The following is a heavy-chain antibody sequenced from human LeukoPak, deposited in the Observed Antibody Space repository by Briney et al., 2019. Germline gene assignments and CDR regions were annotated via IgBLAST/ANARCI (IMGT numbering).Heavy chain of an antibody. Sequence: PSETLSLTCAVSGGSMSDHYWSWIRQTPGTTLEWIGYIYATGNTNYSPSPKGRVTVSLEQSKHHFSLRLRSVTAADTDLYYCARHFRKDYPDWGSSQYFHYIAVWGKGTTVTVSS. CDR3: ARHFRKDYPDWGSSQYFHYIAV. V-gene: IGHV4-4*09. D-gene: IGHD3-16*01. J-gene: IGHJ6*03. CDR2: IYATGNT. CDR1: GGSMSDHY.